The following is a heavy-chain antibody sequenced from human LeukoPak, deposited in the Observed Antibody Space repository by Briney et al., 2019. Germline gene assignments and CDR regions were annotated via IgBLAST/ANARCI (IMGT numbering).Heavy chain of an antibody. CDR3: ARDIDTSGHYFFDY. V-gene: IGHV3-7*03. J-gene: IGHJ4*02. CDR1: GFTFSSYW. CDR2: IKQDGSEK. Sequence: GGSLRLSCAASGFTFSSYWMSWVRQAPGKGLEWVANIKQDGSEKYYADSVKGRFTISRDTSTNTLYLHMNSLRAEDTALYYCARDIDTSGHYFFDYWSQGTLVTVSS. D-gene: IGHD3-22*01.